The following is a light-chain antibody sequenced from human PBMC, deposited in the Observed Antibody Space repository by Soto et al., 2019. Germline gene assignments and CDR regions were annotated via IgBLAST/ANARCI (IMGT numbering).Light chain of an antibody. V-gene: IGKV1-39*01. CDR1: QSISSY. CDR2: AAS. CDR3: RQIYITLLT. J-gene: IGKJ4*01. Sequence: DIQMTQSPSSLSASVGDRVTITCRASQSISSYLNWYQQKPGKAPKLLIYAASSLQSGVPSRFSGSGSGTDFTLTISSLQPEDFATYYCRQIYITLLTFGGGTKVEIK.